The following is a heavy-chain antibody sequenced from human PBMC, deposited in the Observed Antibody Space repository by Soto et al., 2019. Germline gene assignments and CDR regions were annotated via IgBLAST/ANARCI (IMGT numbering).Heavy chain of an antibody. Sequence: WGTLSLTCAVYGGSFSGYYWSWIRQPPGKGLEWIGEINHSGSTNYNPSLKSRVTISLDTSTNQFSLKLSSVTAADTAVYYCARNAYGSGSYYPNFDYWGQGTLVTVSS. CDR2: INHSGST. J-gene: IGHJ4*02. CDR1: GGSFSGYY. D-gene: IGHD3-10*01. V-gene: IGHV4-34*01. CDR3: ARNAYGSGSYYPNFDY.